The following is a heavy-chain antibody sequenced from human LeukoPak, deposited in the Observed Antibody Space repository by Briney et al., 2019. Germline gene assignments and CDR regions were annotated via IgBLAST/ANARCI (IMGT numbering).Heavy chain of an antibody. D-gene: IGHD2-15*01. CDR3: AKDYVAATYYYYYGMDV. V-gene: IGHV3-23*01. CDR1: GFTFSSYA. CDR2: ISGSGGST. Sequence: GGYLRLSCAASGFTFSSYAMSWVRQAPGKGLEWVSAISGSGGSTYYADSVKGRFTISRDNSKNTLYLQMNSLRAEDTAVYYCAKDYVAATYYYYYGMDVWGQGTTVTVSS. J-gene: IGHJ6*02.